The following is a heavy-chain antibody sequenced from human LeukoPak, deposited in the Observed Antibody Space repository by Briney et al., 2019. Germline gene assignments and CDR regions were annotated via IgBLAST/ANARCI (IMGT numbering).Heavy chain of an antibody. Sequence: GGSLRLSCVASELTVRSDYMSWVRQAPGKGLEWVSVIYRGGNTYYADSVKGRFTISRDKSDNTLYLQMNSLRPEDTAVSYCARGGGAFCGDDCYRNFDYWGQGTLVTVSS. CDR3: ARGGGAFCGDDCYRNFDY. CDR1: ELTVRSDY. D-gene: IGHD2-21*02. CDR2: IYRGGNT. J-gene: IGHJ4*02. V-gene: IGHV3-66*02.